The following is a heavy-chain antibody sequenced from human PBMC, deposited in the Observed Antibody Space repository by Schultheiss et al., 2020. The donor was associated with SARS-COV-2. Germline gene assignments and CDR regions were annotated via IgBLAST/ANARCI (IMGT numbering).Heavy chain of an antibody. Sequence: GGSLRLSCAASGFIFDDYAMHWVRQAPGKGLEWVSGISWNSGSIGYADSVKGRFTISRDNAKNSLYLQMNSLRAEDTALYYCAAVDTAMVNYFDYWGQGTLVTVSS. J-gene: IGHJ4*02. V-gene: IGHV3-9*01. CDR1: GFIFDDYA. D-gene: IGHD5-18*01. CDR2: ISWNSGSI. CDR3: AAVDTAMVNYFDY.